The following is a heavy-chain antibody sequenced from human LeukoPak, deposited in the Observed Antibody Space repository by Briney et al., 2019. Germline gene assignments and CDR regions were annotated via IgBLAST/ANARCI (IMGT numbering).Heavy chain of an antibody. CDR2: INSYNGNI. CDR3: ARDVKGIAVAGTDFDY. Sequence: ASVKVSCKASGYSFINYGISWVRQAPGQGLEWMGWINSYNGNINYAQKFQDRVTMTTDTSTSTVYMELRSLISDDTAMYYCARDVKGIAVAGTDFDYWGQGTLVTVSS. D-gene: IGHD6-19*01. J-gene: IGHJ4*02. CDR1: GYSFINYG. V-gene: IGHV1-18*01.